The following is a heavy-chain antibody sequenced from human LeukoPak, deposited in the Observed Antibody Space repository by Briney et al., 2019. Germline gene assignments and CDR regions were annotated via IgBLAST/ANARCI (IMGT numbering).Heavy chain of an antibody. V-gene: IGHV3-74*01. CDR1: AFTFSNYW. J-gene: IGHJ4*02. Sequence: GGSLRLSCAASAFTFSNYWMHWVRQAPGKGLVWVSRINPDGSITSYADSVKGRFTISRDNAKNTLYLQMSSLRAEDTAVYYCAKDKIAAAGRSRGYFDYWGQGTLVTVSS. CDR2: INPDGSIT. D-gene: IGHD6-13*01. CDR3: AKDKIAAAGRSRGYFDY.